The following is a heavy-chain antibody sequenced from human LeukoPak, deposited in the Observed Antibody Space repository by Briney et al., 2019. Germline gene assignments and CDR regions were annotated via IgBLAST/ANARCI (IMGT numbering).Heavy chain of an antibody. J-gene: IGHJ3*02. D-gene: IGHD3-3*01. V-gene: IGHV4-39*07. CDR3: ARSRGYDFWSGYDAFDI. CDR1: GDSISSTNFY. Sequence: SEALSLTCTVSGDSISSTNFYWGWIRQPPGKGLEWIGSIYNTGSTYYNPSLKSRVTISVDSSKNQFSLILNSVTAADTAVYYCARSRGYDFWSGYDAFDIWGQGTMVTVSS. CDR2: IYNTGST.